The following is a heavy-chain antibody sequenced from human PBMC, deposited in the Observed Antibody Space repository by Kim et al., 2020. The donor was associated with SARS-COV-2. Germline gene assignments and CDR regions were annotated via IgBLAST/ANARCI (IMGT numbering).Heavy chain of an antibody. V-gene: IGHV4-59*08. CDR3: ARRGVGTNEGFDP. J-gene: IGHJ5*02. D-gene: IGHD3-10*01. Sequence: DYNPSLKSRVSISVDTSKNQFSLKLSSVTAADTAVYYCARRGVGTNEGFDPWGPGILVTVSS.